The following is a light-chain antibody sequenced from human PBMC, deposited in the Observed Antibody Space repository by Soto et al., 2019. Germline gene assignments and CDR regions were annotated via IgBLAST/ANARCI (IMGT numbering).Light chain of an antibody. Sequence: QTVVTQEPSLTVSPGGTVTLTCGSSTGVVTSGHFPYWFQQKPGQAPRTLIYETSNRHSWTPARFSGSLLGGKAALTLSGAQPEDEADYYCLFSYGGPRVFGGGTKLTVL. CDR3: LFSYGGPRV. J-gene: IGLJ2*01. CDR2: ETS. V-gene: IGLV7-46*01. CDR1: TGVVTSGHF.